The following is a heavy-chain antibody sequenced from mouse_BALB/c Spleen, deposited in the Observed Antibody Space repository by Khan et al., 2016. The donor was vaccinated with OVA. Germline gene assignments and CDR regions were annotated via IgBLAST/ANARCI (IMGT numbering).Heavy chain of an antibody. CDR2: INPNTGYT. CDR3: ARIELLRFLFDY. D-gene: IGHD1-1*01. CDR1: GYTFTSYW. J-gene: IGHJ2*01. V-gene: IGHV1-7*01. Sequence: QVQLQQSGAELAKPGASVKMSCKASGYTFTSYWMHWVKQRPGQGLEWIGYINPNTGYTEYNQKFKDMATLTADKSSSTAYMQLSSLTSEDSAVYYCARIELLRFLFDYWGQGTTLTVSS.